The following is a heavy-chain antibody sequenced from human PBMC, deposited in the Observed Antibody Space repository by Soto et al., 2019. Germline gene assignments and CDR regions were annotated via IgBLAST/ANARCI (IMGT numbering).Heavy chain of an antibody. Sequence: GGSLRLSCAASGFTFSSYGMPWVRQAPGKGLEWVAALWYDGSNKDYADSVEGRFTISRDNSKNTLYLQMNSLRAEDTAVYYCARNNHPTYYDFWSGYYNPEDYYYGMDVWGQGTTVTVSS. CDR3: ARNNHPTYYDFWSGYYNPEDYYYGMDV. CDR1: GFTFSSYG. J-gene: IGHJ6*02. D-gene: IGHD3-3*01. V-gene: IGHV3-33*01. CDR2: LWYDGSNK.